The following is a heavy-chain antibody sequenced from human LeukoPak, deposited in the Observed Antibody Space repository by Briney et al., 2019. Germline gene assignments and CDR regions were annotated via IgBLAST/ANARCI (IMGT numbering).Heavy chain of an antibody. CDR2: IRNKPYGGTT. CDR3: TRAAVAGNTDY. V-gene: IGHV3-49*03. D-gene: IGHD6-19*01. CDR1: GFTLGEYA. J-gene: IGHJ4*02. Sequence: GGSLRLSCTASGFTLGEYALSWFRQAPGKGLEWVGFIRNKPYGGTTEYAASVKGRFTISRDNSKNTLYLQMNSLRAEDTAVYYCTRAAVAGNTDYWGQGTLVTVSS.